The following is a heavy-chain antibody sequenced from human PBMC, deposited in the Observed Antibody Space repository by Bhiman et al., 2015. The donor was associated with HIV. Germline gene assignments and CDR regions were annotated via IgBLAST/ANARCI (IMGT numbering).Heavy chain of an antibody. CDR1: GFRFDDYS. CDR2: ITWNSGMK. J-gene: IGHJ6*02. Sequence: EVQLVESGGDLVQPGRSLRLTCAASGFRFDDYSMHWVRQAPGTGLEWVSGITWNSGMKGSADSVKGRFTISRDNAKNSLYLQMNSLKTEDTALYYCARDGQSFDWLLLNYYHHGMDVWGQGTTVTVSS. CDR3: ARDGQSFDWLLLNYYHHGMDV. D-gene: IGHD3-9*01. V-gene: IGHV3-9*01.